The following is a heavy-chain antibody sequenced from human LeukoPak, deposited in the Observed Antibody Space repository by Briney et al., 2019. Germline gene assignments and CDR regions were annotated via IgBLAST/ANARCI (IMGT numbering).Heavy chain of an antibody. CDR3: ATSSYYSSSWSFDY. D-gene: IGHD6-13*01. V-gene: IGHV1-24*01. Sequence: ASVKVSCKVSGYSLTKLCMHWVRQAPGKGLEWMGNFDPEDGETIYAQKFQGRVTMTTDTSTSTAYMELRSLRSDDTAVYYCATSSYYSSSWSFDYWGQGTLVTVSS. CDR2: FDPEDGET. J-gene: IGHJ4*02. CDR1: GYSLTKLC.